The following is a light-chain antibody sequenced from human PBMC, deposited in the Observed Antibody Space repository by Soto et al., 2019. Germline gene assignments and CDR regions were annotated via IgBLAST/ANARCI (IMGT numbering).Light chain of an antibody. CDR1: SSDVGGYNY. CDR2: DVS. J-gene: IGLJ3*02. Sequence: QSALTQPASVSGSPGHSITISCTGTSSDVGGYNYVSWYQQHPGKAPKLMIYDVSNRPSGVSNRFSGSKSGNTASLTISGLQAEDEADYYCSSYTRSSTWVFGGGTKLTVL. V-gene: IGLV2-14*01. CDR3: SSYTRSSTWV.